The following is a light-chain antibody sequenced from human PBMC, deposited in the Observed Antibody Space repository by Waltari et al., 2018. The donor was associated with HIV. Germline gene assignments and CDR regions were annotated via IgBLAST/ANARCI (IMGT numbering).Light chain of an antibody. V-gene: IGLV2-14*01. Sequence: QSVLTQPASVSGSPRQSTTIPCSGTNGDVGGYWYVSCYPQHPGKAPKLLIYEVTPPPSGISSRFSGSKSGNTASMTISGLQAEDEADYYCSSYTATTAILFGGGTKVTVL. J-gene: IGLJ3*02. CDR2: EVT. CDR1: NGDVGGYWY. CDR3: SSYTATTAIL.